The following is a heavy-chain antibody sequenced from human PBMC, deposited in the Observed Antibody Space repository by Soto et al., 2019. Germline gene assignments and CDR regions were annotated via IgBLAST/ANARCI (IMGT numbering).Heavy chain of an antibody. V-gene: IGHV4-59*01. CDR1: GGSISSYY. CDR3: ASMIGDPVLSFDS. D-gene: IGHD3-10*02. CDR2: IFYSGST. Sequence: QVQLQESGPGLVKPSETLSLTCTVSGGSISSYYWSWIRQPPGKGLEWIGFIFYSGSTSYNPSLTRRGTIPIDTSEYQFSLKLNSVTAADPAVYYCASMIGDPVLSFDSWGQGTLVAVSS. J-gene: IGHJ5*01.